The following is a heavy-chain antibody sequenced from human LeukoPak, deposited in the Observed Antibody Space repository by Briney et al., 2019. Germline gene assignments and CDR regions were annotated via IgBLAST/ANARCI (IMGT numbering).Heavy chain of an antibody. CDR2: ISGGGGST. D-gene: IGHD5-18*01. CDR3: AKGAGYASDLGRRYFDF. V-gene: IGHV3-23*01. CDR1: GLTFNKFS. J-gene: IGHJ4*02. Sequence: GGSLRLSCAASGLTFNKFSMNWVRQAPGKGLEWVSGISGGGGSTFYADSVKGRFTISRDNSKTTLYLQLNSLRADDTAVYYCAKGAGYASDLGRRYFDFWGQGALVTVSS.